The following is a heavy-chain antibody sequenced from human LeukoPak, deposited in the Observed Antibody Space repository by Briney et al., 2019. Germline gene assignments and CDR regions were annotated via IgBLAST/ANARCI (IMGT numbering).Heavy chain of an antibody. Sequence: SVKVSCGPSGGTFRKYAISWVRQAPGQGLEWMGGTIPVFGAPKYAQKFRGRVAFIADESTSTAYMELSSLTSEDTAIYYCAKGQKDYSYGLDENWFDSWGQGTLVTVSS. CDR2: TIPVFGAP. J-gene: IGHJ5*01. CDR3: AKGQKDYSYGLDENWFDS. V-gene: IGHV1-69*13. CDR1: GGTFRKYA. D-gene: IGHD3-16*02.